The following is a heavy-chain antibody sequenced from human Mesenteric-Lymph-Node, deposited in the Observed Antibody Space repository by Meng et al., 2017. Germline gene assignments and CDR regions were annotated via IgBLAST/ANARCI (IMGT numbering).Heavy chain of an antibody. CDR2: ISYDGNND. CDR1: GFTFSDYA. J-gene: IGHJ4*02. Sequence: GESLKISCAASGFTFSDYAMHWVRQAPGKGLEWVAIISYDGNNDYYAESVKGRFTISRDNSKNTLDLQMNSLRAEDTAVYYCVKSYHHLDGSSWYMSFDYWGQGSQVTVSS. V-gene: IGHV3-30*07. CDR3: VKSYHHLDGSSWYMSFDY. D-gene: IGHD6-13*01.